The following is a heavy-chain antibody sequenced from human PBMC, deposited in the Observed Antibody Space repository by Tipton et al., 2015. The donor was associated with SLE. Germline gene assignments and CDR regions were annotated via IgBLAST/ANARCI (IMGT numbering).Heavy chain of an antibody. CDR2: MKQDASEI. Sequence: SLRLSCAASGFTFGNYWMSWVRQAPGKGLEWVANMKQDASEIYYVDSVKGRFTISRDNAKNSLYLQMNSLRVEDTAVYYCATLPGRYQLLGDDFWGQGTLVTVSS. V-gene: IGHV3-7*01. CDR3: ATLPGRYQLLGDDF. J-gene: IGHJ4*02. D-gene: IGHD2-2*01. CDR1: GFTFGNYW.